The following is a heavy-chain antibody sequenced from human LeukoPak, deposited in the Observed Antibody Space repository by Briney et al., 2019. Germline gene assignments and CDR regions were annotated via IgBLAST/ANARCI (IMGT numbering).Heavy chain of an antibody. J-gene: IGHJ4*02. Sequence: GSLRLSCAASGFTFSDYYMSWIRQAPGKGLEWVSYISSSGSTIYYADSVEGRFTISRDNAKNSLYLQMNSLRAEDTAVYYCARTRYSYGSAFDYWGQGTLVTVSS. CDR2: ISSSGSTI. D-gene: IGHD5-18*01. CDR1: GFTFSDYY. V-gene: IGHV3-11*04. CDR3: ARTRYSYGSAFDY.